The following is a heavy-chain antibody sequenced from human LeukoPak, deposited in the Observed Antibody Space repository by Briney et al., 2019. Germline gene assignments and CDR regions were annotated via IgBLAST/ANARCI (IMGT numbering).Heavy chain of an antibody. D-gene: IGHD3-22*01. CDR3: AKAEGVSSDWAFDI. CDR2: ISSSSSYI. J-gene: IGHJ3*02. Sequence: GGSLRLSCAASGFTFSSYSMNWVRQAPGKGLEWVSSISSSSSYIYYADSVKGRFTISRDNSKNTLYLQMNSLRAEDTAVYYCAKAEGVSSDWAFDIWGQGTMVTVSS. V-gene: IGHV3-21*04. CDR1: GFTFSSYS.